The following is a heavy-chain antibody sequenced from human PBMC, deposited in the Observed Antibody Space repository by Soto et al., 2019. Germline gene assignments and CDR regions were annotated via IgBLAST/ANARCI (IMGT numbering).Heavy chain of an antibody. CDR3: ARGPTYYYGSGRPLGMDV. CDR2: ISAYNGNT. CDR1: GYTSTSYG. Sequence: QVQLVQSGAEVKKPGASVKVSCKASGYTSTSYGISWVRQAPGQGLEWMGWISAYNGNTNYAQKLQGRVTMTTDTSTSTAYMELRSWRSDDTAVYYCARGPTYYYGSGRPLGMDVWGQGTTVTVSS. D-gene: IGHD3-10*01. V-gene: IGHV1-18*01. J-gene: IGHJ6*02.